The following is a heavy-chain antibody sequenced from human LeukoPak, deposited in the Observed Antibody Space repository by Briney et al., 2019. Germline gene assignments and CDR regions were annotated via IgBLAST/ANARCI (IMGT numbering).Heavy chain of an antibody. CDR2: ISSSSSVI. D-gene: IGHD2-15*01. Sequence: GGSLRLSCAASGFIFSDYYMTWIRQVPGQGLEWLSYISSSSSVIYYADSVKGRVTVSRDNAKNSLYLQMNSLRAEDTAVYYCAREMGSSSYVLDIWGQGTLVTVSS. V-gene: IGHV3-11*04. CDR1: GFIFSDYY. CDR3: AREMGSSSYVLDI. J-gene: IGHJ3*02.